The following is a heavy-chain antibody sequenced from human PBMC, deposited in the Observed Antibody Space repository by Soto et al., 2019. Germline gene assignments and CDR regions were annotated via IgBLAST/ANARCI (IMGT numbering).Heavy chain of an antibody. Sequence: SDTLSLTCTVSGGSISSSSYYWGWIRQPPGKGLEWIGSIYYSGSTYYNPSLKSRVTISVDTSKNQFSLKLSSVTAADTAVYYCARQRSYYDSSGYSGFDFDYWGQGTMVTVYS. CDR2: IYYSGST. D-gene: IGHD3-22*01. J-gene: IGHJ4*02. CDR1: GGSISSSSYY. V-gene: IGHV4-39*01. CDR3: ARQRSYYDSSGYSGFDFDY.